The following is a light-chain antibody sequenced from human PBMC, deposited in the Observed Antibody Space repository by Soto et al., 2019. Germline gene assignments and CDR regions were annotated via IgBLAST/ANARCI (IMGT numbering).Light chain of an antibody. CDR3: QQYSAALWT. V-gene: IGKV3-20*01. Sequence: LTQSPATLSLSPGDRATLSCRASRSVSRAYFAWYQQRPGQAPRLLIYGASNRATGIPDRFAGSGSGTDFTLTISRLEPEDFAVYYCQQYSAALWTFGQGTKVEVK. CDR1: RSVSRAY. CDR2: GAS. J-gene: IGKJ1*01.